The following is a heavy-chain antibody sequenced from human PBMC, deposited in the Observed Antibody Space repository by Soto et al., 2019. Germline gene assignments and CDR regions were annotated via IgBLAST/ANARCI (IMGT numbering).Heavy chain of an antibody. CDR2: ISYDGSNK. J-gene: IGHJ6*02. V-gene: IGHV3-30*18. CDR1: GFTFSSYG. CDR3: AKDKGTYYYYSSGYYGSFRAPYYYYGMDV. D-gene: IGHD3-22*01. Sequence: PGGSLRLSCAASGFTFSSYGMHWVRQAPGKGLEWVAVISYDGSNKYYADSVKGRFTISRDNSKNTLYLQMNSLRAEDTAVYYCAKDKGTYYYYSSGYYGSFRAPYYYYGMDVWGQGTTVTVSS.